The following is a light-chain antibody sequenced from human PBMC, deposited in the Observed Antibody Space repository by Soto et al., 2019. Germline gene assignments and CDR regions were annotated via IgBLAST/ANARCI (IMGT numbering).Light chain of an antibody. CDR1: QSIATS. CDR2: AAS. J-gene: IGKJ1*01. Sequence: DLQMTQSPSSLSASVGDRVTITCRASQSIATSLCWYQQRPGKAPNLLIYAASSLQGGVPSRFSGSGSGTEFTLTISSLQPEDFATYYCQHTYNTPPTFGQGTRVEFK. V-gene: IGKV1-39*01. CDR3: QHTYNTPPT.